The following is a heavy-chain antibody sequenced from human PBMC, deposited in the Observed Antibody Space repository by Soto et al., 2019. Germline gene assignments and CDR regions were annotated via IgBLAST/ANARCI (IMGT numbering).Heavy chain of an antibody. CDR1: GGSISSYY. D-gene: IGHD6-19*01. J-gene: IGHJ4*02. CDR2: IYTSGST. V-gene: IGHV4-4*07. Sequence: SETLSLTCTVSGGSISSYYWSWIRQPAGKGLEWIGRIYTSGSTNYNPSLKSRVTMSVDTSKNQFSLKASDTAMYYCARPFDTSGWYDYWGQGTLVTVSS. CDR3: ARPFDTSGWYDY.